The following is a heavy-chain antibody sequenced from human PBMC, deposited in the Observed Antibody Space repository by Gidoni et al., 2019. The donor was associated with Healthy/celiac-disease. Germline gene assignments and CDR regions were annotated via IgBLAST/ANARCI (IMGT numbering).Heavy chain of an antibody. V-gene: IGHV3-23*01. J-gene: IGHJ5*02. CDR2: ISGSGGST. Sequence: EVQLLESGGGLVQPGGSLRLSCAASGFTFRSYAMSWVRQAPGMGLEWVSAISGSGGSTYYADSVKGRFTISRDNSKNTLYLQMNSLRAEDTAVYYCAKDGRSIAARPNWFDPWGQGTLVTVSS. CDR3: AKDGRSIAARPNWFDP. CDR1: GFTFRSYA. D-gene: IGHD6-6*01.